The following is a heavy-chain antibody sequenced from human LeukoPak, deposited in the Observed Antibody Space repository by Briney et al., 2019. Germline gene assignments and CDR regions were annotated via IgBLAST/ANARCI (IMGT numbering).Heavy chain of an antibody. CDR3: AKVLSGELWFGELFVFDI. J-gene: IGHJ3*02. Sequence: GGSLRLSCAASGFTFSSYGMHWVRQAPGKGLEWVAVISYDGSNKYYADSVKGRFTISRDNSKNTLYLQMNSLRAEDTAVYYCAKVLSGELWFGELFVFDIWGQGTMVTVSS. D-gene: IGHD3-10*01. CDR2: ISYDGSNK. CDR1: GFTFSSYG. V-gene: IGHV3-30*18.